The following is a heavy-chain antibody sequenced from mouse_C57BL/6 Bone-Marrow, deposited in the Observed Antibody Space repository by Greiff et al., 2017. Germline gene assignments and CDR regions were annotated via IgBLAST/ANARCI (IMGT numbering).Heavy chain of an antibody. CDR3: AREGNYGSSFSYWYFDV. CDR1: GFTFSDYY. D-gene: IGHD1-1*01. CDR2: INYDGSST. J-gene: IGHJ1*03. V-gene: IGHV5-16*01. Sequence: EVKVVESEGGLVQPGSSMKLSCTASGFTFSDYYMAWVRQVPEKGLEWVANINYDGSSTYYLDSLKSRFIISRDNAKNILYLQMSSLKSEDTATYYCAREGNYGSSFSYWYFDVWGTGTTVTVSS.